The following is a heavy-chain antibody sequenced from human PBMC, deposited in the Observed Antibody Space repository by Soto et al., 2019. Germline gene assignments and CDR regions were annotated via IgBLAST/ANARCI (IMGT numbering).Heavy chain of an antibody. D-gene: IGHD6-25*01. Sequence: QVQLQQSGPVLVKPSETLSLTCTVSGGSIRRYYWSWIRQPAGKALEWIGRIYTSGTTNYNPSLQSRVTILLDTSKNQFSLDLSSVTDADTAVYYCAREGSSGFGMDVWGQGTTVTVSS. CDR3: AREGSSGFGMDV. J-gene: IGHJ6*02. CDR1: GGSIRRYY. CDR2: IYTSGTT. V-gene: IGHV4-4*07.